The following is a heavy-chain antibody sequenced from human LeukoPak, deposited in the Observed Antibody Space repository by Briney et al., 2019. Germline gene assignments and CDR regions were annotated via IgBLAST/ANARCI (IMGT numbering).Heavy chain of an antibody. CDR2: ISSTGSYI. D-gene: IGHD6-6*01. J-gene: IGHJ4*02. CDR1: GFTFSSYD. Sequence: GGSLRLSCAASGFTFSSYDMNWVRQAPGKGLEWVASISSTGSYIYYADSVKGRFSICRDNAKNSLYLQVNSLRAEDTAVYSCARDMGSSRLDYWGQGTLVTVSS. V-gene: IGHV3-21*01. CDR3: ARDMGSSRLDY.